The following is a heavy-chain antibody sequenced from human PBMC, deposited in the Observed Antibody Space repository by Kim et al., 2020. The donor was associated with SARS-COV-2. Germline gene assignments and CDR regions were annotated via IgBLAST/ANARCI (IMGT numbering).Heavy chain of an antibody. V-gene: IGHV4-59*08. CDR2: IYYSVST. CDR1: GGSISSYY. J-gene: IGHJ4*02. Sequence: SETLSLTCTVSGGSISSYYWSWIRQPPGKGLEWIGYIYYSVSTNYNPSLKSRVTISVDTSKNQFSLKLSSVTAADTAVYYCARRDDYGRFDYWGQGTLVTVSS. CDR3: ARRDDYGRFDY. D-gene: IGHD4-17*01.